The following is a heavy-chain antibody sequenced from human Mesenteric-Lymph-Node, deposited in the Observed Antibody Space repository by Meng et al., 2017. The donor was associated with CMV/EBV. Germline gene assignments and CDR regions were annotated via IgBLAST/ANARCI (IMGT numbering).Heavy chain of an antibody. CDR3: ARDGDYYDSSGYNPFDY. J-gene: IGHJ4*02. Sequence: LPLPESGPGLVKPSETLSLTCTVPGGSISSSSYYWGWIRQPPGKGLEWIGSIYYSGSTYYNPSLKSRVTISVDTSKNQFSLKLSSVTAADTAVYFCARDGDYYDSSGYNPFDYWGQGTLVTVSS. V-gene: IGHV4-39*07. D-gene: IGHD3-22*01. CDR2: IYYSGST. CDR1: GGSISSSSYY.